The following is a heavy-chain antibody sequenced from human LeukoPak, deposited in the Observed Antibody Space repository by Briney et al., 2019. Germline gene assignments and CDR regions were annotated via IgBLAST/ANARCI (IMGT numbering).Heavy chain of an antibody. CDR3: AKDGTTMIVVVTFDY. Sequence: SGGSLRLSCAASGFIFSKYAMNWVRQAPGKGLEWVSAISGSGGSTYYADSVKGRFTISRDNSKNTLYLQMNSLRAEDTAVYYCAKDGTTMIVVVTFDYWGQGTLVTVSS. D-gene: IGHD3-22*01. CDR2: ISGSGGST. CDR1: GFIFSKYA. V-gene: IGHV3-23*01. J-gene: IGHJ4*02.